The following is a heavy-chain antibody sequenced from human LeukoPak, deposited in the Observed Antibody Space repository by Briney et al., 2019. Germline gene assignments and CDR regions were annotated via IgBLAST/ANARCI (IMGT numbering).Heavy chain of an antibody. J-gene: IGHJ5*02. CDR1: GFTFSSYW. CDR3: ARDGSGNYVYNWFDP. Sequence: GGSLRLSCAASGFTFSSYWMHWVRQAPGKGLVWVSRMNTDGSSTTYADSVKGRFTISRDNAENTLYLQMTSLRAEDTAVYYCARDGSGNYVYNWFDPWGQGTLVTVSS. D-gene: IGHD3-10*01. CDR2: MNTDGSST. V-gene: IGHV3-74*01.